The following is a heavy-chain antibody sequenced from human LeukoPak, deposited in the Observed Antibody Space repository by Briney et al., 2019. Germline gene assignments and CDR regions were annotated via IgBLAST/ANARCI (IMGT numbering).Heavy chain of an antibody. J-gene: IGHJ6*03. Sequence: GGSLRLSCVASGFTLRVNYMTWIRQTPGRGLEWVSVIYSDGTTKYADSAKGRFTISRDNSKSMVYLQMDRLRAEDTAVYYCARVTTPGVAAAGLHYYYYYMDVWGKGTTVTVSS. CDR3: ARVTTPGVAAAGLHYYYYYMDV. D-gene: IGHD6-13*01. CDR1: GFTLRVNY. CDR2: IYSDGTT. V-gene: IGHV3-53*01.